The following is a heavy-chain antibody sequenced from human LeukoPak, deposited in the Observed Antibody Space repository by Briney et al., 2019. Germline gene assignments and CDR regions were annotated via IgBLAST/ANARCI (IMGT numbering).Heavy chain of an antibody. CDR3: ARDPNSAL. Sequence: SETLSLTCTVSGGSISSYYWSWIRQPAGKGLEWIGRVYTSGSTNYNYNPSLKSRLTMSVDTSKNQSSLKLSSVTAADTAVYYCARDPNSALWGQGTLVTVSS. D-gene: IGHD2-21*01. J-gene: IGHJ4*02. CDR2: VYTSGST. V-gene: IGHV4-4*07. CDR1: GGSISSYY.